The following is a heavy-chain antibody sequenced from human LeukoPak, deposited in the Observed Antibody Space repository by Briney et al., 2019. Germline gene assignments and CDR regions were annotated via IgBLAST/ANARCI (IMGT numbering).Heavy chain of an antibody. Sequence: GGSLRLSCAASGFTFSSSWMSWVRQAPGKGLEWVTNIKPDGSEKYYVDSVKGRFTISRDNAKNSLYLQKNSLRAEDTALYYCARDTVGATDYWGQGTLVTVSS. CDR3: ARDTVGATDY. CDR2: IKPDGSEK. CDR1: GFTFSSSW. D-gene: IGHD1-26*01. V-gene: IGHV3-7*01. J-gene: IGHJ4*02.